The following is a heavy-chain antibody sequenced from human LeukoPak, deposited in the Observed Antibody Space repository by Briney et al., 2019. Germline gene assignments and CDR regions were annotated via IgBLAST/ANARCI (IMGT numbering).Heavy chain of an antibody. CDR3: AKGGDNDFLGGYSFDF. CDR2: INPKRDVT. V-gene: IGHV1-2*02. CDR1: GYAFNGYF. Sequence: SVKVSCKPSGYAFNGYFLHWMLLAPAQAREWMGWINPKRDVTDYAQKLEGRDTMTRHTSISTAYIELSRLGSDDTGVYFCAKGGDNDFLGGYSFDFWGQGTLVTVSS. J-gene: IGHJ4*02. D-gene: IGHD3-3*01.